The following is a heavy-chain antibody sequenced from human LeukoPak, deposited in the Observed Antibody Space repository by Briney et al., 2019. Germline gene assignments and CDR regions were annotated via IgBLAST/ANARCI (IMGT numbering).Heavy chain of an antibody. Sequence: SETLSLTCTVSGYSISSGYYWGWIRQPPGKGLEWIGSIYHSGSTYYNPSLKSRVTISVDTSKNQFSLKLSSVTAADTAVYYCAREGYYDSSGYYYAFDYWGQGTLVTVSS. CDR2: IYHSGST. CDR3: AREGYYDSSGYYYAFDY. J-gene: IGHJ4*02. CDR1: GYSISSGYY. D-gene: IGHD3-22*01. V-gene: IGHV4-38-2*02.